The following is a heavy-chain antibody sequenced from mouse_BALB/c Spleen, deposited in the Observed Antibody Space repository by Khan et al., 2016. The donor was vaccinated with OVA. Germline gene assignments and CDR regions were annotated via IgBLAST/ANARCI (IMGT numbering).Heavy chain of an antibody. V-gene: IGHV1S81*02. D-gene: IGHD1-1*01. CDR2: INPSNGGT. CDR3: TRKDYYGSSRRYFDV. J-gene: IGHJ1*01. Sequence: VQLQQSGAELVKPGASVKLSCKASGYTFTSYYMYWLKQGPGRGLGWIGEINPSNGGTNLNEKFRRKATLTVEKSSSTAYMQLSSLTSEDSAVYYCTRKDYYGSSRRYFDVWGAGTTVTVSS. CDR1: GYTFTSYY.